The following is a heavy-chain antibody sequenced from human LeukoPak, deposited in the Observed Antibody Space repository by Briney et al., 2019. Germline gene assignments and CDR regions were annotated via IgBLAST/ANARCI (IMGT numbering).Heavy chain of an antibody. Sequence: GGALRLSCAASGFTFSSYAMSWVRQAPGKGLEWVSAISGSGGSTYYADSVKGRFTISRDNSKNTLYLQMNSLRAEDTAVYYCAKEQRFGVVLAGTFDIWGQGTMVTASS. J-gene: IGHJ3*02. D-gene: IGHD3-3*01. CDR2: ISGSGGST. CDR1: GFTFSSYA. V-gene: IGHV3-23*01. CDR3: AKEQRFGVVLAGTFDI.